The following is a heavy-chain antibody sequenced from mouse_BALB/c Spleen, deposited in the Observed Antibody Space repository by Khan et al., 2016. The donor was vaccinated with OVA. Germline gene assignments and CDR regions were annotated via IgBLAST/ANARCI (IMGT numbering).Heavy chain of an antibody. V-gene: IGHV1-18*01. CDR3: ARDAGRY. Sequence: EXQLQQSGPELMKPGASVKISCRTSGYTFTEYTVHWVKQSLGKSLDWIGVINPKNGGTAYNQKFKGKATLTVDKSSSTAYMEFRSLTSEDSAVYYCARDAGRYWGQGTSVTVAS. CDR2: INPKNGGT. CDR1: GYTFTEYT. J-gene: IGHJ4*01. D-gene: IGHD3-3*01.